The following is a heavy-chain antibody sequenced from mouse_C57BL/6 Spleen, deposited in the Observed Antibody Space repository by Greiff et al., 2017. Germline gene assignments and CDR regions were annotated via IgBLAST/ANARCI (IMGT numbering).Heavy chain of an antibody. CDR1: GYTFTSYW. CDR2: IDPSDSYT. V-gene: IGHV1-50*01. CDR3: ARWEDY. Sequence: VQLQQPGAELVKPGASVKLSCKASGYTFTSYWMQWVKQRPGQGLAWIGEIDPSDSYTNYNQKFKGKATLTVDTSSSTAYMQLSSLTSDDSAVYYCARWEDYWGQGTTLTVSS. D-gene: IGHD4-1*01. J-gene: IGHJ2*01.